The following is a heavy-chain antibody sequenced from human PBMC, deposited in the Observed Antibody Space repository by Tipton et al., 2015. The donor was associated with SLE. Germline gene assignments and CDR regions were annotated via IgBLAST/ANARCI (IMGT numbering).Heavy chain of an antibody. CDR2: ISYDGTYK. V-gene: IGHV3-30-3*01. CDR1: GFTFSNYA. CDR3: ARGSASVTIFGVVVGAFDF. Sequence: RSLRLSCAASGFTFSNYAMHWVRQAPGKGLEWVAVISYDGTYKYYADSVKGRFTISRDNSKNTLSLQMNSLRPEDTAVYYCARGSASVTIFGVVVGAFDFWGQGTVVTVSS. J-gene: IGHJ3*01. D-gene: IGHD3-3*01.